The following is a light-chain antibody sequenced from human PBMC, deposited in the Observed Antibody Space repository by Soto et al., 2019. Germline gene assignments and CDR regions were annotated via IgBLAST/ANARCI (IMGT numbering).Light chain of an antibody. Sequence: VQMVDSRSTRSASIRDRVTITCLASQSIGSWLAWYQQKPGKAPKLLIYDASSLKSGVPSRFSGSGSGTEFTLTICSLQPDDFATYYSKEYNIYSATFGQVTKVDIK. CDR1: QSIGSW. V-gene: IGKV1-5*01. J-gene: IGKJ1*01. CDR2: DAS. CDR3: KEYNIYSAT.